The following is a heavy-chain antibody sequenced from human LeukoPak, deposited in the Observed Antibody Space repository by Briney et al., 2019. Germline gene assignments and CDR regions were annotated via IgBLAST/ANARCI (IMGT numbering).Heavy chain of an antibody. Sequence: ASVKVSCKASGYTFTDNYIHWLRQAPGQGLEWMGWLNPDSAGTSYARKFQGRVSMTRDTSISTAYMELGGLTSDDTAIYYCARGGKQWLVRYYYGVDVWGQGTTVIVSS. CDR1: GYTFTDNY. J-gene: IGHJ6*02. D-gene: IGHD6-19*01. V-gene: IGHV1-2*02. CDR3: ARGGKQWLVRYYYGVDV. CDR2: LNPDSAGT.